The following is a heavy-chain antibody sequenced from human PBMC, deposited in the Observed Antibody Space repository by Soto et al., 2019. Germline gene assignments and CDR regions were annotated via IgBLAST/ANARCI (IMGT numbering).Heavy chain of an antibody. CDR3: AIHYGYGVFDY. CDR2: IYHSVST. CDR1: GGSISSGGYS. V-gene: IGHV4-30-2*01. Sequence: SETLSLTCAVSGGSISSGGYSWSWIRQPPGKGLEWIGYIYHSVSTYYNPSLKSRVTISVDTSKNQFSLKLSSVTAADTAVYYCAIHYGYGVFDYWGQGTLVTVSS. J-gene: IGHJ4*02. D-gene: IGHD3-16*01.